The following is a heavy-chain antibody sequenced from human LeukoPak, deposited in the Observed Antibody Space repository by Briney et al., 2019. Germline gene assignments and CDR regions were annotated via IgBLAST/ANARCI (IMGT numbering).Heavy chain of an antibody. Sequence: PSETLSLTCTVSGGSISSYYWSWIRQPPGKGLEWIGSIYYSGSTYYNLSLKSRVTISVDTSKNQFSLKLNSVTATDTAVYYCARHYGPWGQGTLVTVSS. CDR3: ARHYGP. D-gene: IGHD3-10*01. CDR1: GGSISSYY. CDR2: IYYSGST. J-gene: IGHJ4*02. V-gene: IGHV4-39*01.